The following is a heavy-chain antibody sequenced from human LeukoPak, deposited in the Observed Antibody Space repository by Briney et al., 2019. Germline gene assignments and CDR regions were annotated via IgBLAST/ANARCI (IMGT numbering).Heavy chain of an antibody. CDR1: GSTFSNDW. Sequence: GGSLRLSCAASGSTFSNDWMNWVRQAPGKGLEWVGRIKSTVDGGTTDFAAPVKGRFTVSRDDSENTLYLQMSSLRIEDTAVYYCTTGGNVIVAGTRAFDIWGHGTMVTVSS. CDR2: IKSTVDGGTT. V-gene: IGHV3-15*07. D-gene: IGHD6-19*01. CDR3: TTGGNVIVAGTRAFDI. J-gene: IGHJ3*02.